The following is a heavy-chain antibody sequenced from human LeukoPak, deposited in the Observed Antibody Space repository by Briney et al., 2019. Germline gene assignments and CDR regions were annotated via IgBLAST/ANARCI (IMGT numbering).Heavy chain of an antibody. Sequence: SETLSLTCTVSGGSISSYYWSWIRQPPGKGLEWIGYIYHSGSTYYNPSLKSRVTISVDRSKIQFPLKLSSVTAADTAVYYCASQTVLGPVLGAFDIWGQGTMVTVSS. CDR1: GGSISSYY. CDR3: ASQTVLGPVLGAFDI. V-gene: IGHV4-59*12. CDR2: IYHSGST. J-gene: IGHJ3*02. D-gene: IGHD2-8*02.